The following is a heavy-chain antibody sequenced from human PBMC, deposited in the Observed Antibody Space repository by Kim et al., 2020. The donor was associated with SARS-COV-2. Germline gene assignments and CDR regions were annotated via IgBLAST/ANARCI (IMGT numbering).Heavy chain of an antibody. V-gene: IGHV4-59*01. CDR1: GGSISSYY. J-gene: IGHJ4*02. Sequence: SETLSLTCTVSGGSISSYYWSWIRQPPGKGLEWIGYIYYSGSSNYNPSLKSRVTISSDTSKNQFSLKLSSVTAADTAVYYCARGPWFGEPLRYWGQGTLVTVSS. CDR3: ARGPWFGEPLRY. D-gene: IGHD3-10*01. CDR2: IYYSGSS.